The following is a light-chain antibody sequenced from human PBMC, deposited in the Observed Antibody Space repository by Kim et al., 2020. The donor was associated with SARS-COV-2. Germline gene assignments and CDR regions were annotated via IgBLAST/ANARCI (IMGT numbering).Light chain of an antibody. J-gene: IGKJ1*01. CDR2: GAS. CDR1: QSVSSN. CDR3: QQYNNWPPWT. Sequence: SPGESAARSGRASQSVSSNLAWYQQKPGQAPRLLIYGASTRATGIPARFSGSGSGTEFTLTISSLQSEEFAVYYCQQYNNWPPWTFGQGTKVDIK. V-gene: IGKV3-15*01.